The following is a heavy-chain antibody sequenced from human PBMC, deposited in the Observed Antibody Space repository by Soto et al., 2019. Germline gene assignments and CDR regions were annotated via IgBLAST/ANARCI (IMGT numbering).Heavy chain of an antibody. V-gene: IGHV3-23*01. CDR1: GLSFSTYA. Sequence: EVQLLESGGGLVQPGGSLRLSCAASGLSFSTYAMSWVRQAPGKGLEWVSGISAGGGNTFYADSVRGRFTISTDNSKNTLYLQINSLRAEDTALYYCVKHSEYQLLSWFDPWGQGTLVTVSS. CDR3: VKHSEYQLLSWFDP. J-gene: IGHJ5*02. CDR2: ISAGGGNT. D-gene: IGHD2-2*01.